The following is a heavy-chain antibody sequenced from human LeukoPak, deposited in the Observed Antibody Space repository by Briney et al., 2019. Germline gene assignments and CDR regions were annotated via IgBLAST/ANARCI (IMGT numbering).Heavy chain of an antibody. Sequence: AETLCLTCAVYGGSFSGYYWSWIRQPPGKGLEWIGQINHSGSTNYNPSLKSRVTISVDTSKNQFSLKLSSVTAADTAVYYCARKAGYCSSTSCFHYWYFDLWGRGTLVTVSS. J-gene: IGHJ2*01. CDR3: ARKAGYCSSTSCFHYWYFDL. CDR2: INHSGST. D-gene: IGHD2-2*01. V-gene: IGHV4-34*01. CDR1: GGSFSGYY.